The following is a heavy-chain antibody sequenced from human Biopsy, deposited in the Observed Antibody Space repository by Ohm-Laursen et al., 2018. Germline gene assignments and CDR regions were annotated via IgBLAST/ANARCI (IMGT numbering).Heavy chain of an antibody. CDR3: ARAKLEPVYYYYGMDV. V-gene: IGHV1-18*01. J-gene: IGHJ6*02. CDR2: ISTYNGNT. CDR1: GYTFSSYG. Sequence: ASVKVSCKPSGYTFSSYGINWVRQAPGQGLEWLGWISTYNGNTNYAQNLQGRVTMTTDTSTSTAYMEVTSLRSDDTAVYYCARAKLEPVYYYYGMDVWGQGTTVTVSS. D-gene: IGHD1-1*01.